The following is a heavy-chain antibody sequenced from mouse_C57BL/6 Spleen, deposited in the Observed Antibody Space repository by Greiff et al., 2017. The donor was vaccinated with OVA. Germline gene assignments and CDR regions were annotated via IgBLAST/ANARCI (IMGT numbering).Heavy chain of an antibody. CDR3: TRESNYVRFAY. CDR2: IAPETGGT. V-gene: IGHV1-15*01. CDR1: GYTFTDYE. J-gene: IGHJ3*01. D-gene: IGHD2-5*01. Sequence: VQLQQSGAELVRPGASVTLSCKASGYTFTDYEMHWVKQTPVHGLEWIGAIAPETGGTAYNQKFKGKAILTADKSSSTAYMKLRSLTSEDSAVYYCTRESNYVRFAYWGQGTLVTVSA.